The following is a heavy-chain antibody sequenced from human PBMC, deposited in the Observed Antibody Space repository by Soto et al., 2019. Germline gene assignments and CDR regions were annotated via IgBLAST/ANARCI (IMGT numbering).Heavy chain of an antibody. CDR1: GGSISFYY. Sequence: SETLSLTCTISGGSISFYYWSWIRQSPRQGLEWIGYVYDNGRPYYSPSLKSRVIISADTSKNQISLKLTSATAADTAVYYCARGVGSSPPQYWGRGAPVTVSS. V-gene: IGHV4-59*01. D-gene: IGHD1-26*01. CDR3: ARGVGSSPPQY. J-gene: IGHJ4*02. CDR2: VYDNGRP.